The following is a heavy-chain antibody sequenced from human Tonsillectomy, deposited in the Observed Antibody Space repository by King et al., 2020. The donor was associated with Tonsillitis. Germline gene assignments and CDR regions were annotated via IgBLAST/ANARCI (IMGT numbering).Heavy chain of an antibody. J-gene: IGHJ4*02. D-gene: IGHD1-26*01. CDR3: ATTNGGSYHEEYAWFDH. CDR1: GGTFSTYA. V-gene: IGHV1-69*01. Sequence: VQLVESGAEVKKPGSSVKVSCMTSGGTFSTYAINWVRQAPGQGLEWMGGIIPMYDTANTAQNFEGRVTITADEATSTAYMELSSLTSDDTAVYFCATTNGGSYHEEYAWFDHWGQGTLVTVSS. CDR2: IIPMYDTA.